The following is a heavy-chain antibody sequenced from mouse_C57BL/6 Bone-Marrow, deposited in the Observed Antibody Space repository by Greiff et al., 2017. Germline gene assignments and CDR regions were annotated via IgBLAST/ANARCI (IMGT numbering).Heavy chain of an antibody. CDR1: GFNIKDDY. CDR2: IDPENGDT. CDR3: TTGDYDGYFDY. D-gene: IGHD2-4*01. V-gene: IGHV14-4*01. J-gene: IGHJ2*01. Sequence: VQLQQSGAELVRPGASVKLSCTASGFNIKDDYMHWVKQRPEQGLEWIGWIDPENGDTEYASKFQGKATITADTSSNTAYLPLSSLTSEDTAVYYCTTGDYDGYFDYWGQGTTLTVSS.